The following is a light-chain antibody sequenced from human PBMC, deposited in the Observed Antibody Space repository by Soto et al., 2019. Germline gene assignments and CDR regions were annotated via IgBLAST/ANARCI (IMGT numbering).Light chain of an antibody. CDR3: QQYNDWPPKQYT. J-gene: IGKJ2*01. CDR1: QSVSSN. V-gene: IGKV3-15*01. CDR2: GAS. Sequence: EIVMTLSPATLSVSPGERATLSCRASQSVSSNLAWYQQKPGQAPRLLIYGASTRATGIPARFSGSGSGTEFTLTISGLQSEDFAVYYCQQYNDWPPKQYTFGQGTKLEIK.